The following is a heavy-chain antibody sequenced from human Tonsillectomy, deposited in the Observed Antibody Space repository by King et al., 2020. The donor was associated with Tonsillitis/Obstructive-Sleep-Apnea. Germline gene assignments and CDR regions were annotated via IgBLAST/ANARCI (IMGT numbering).Heavy chain of an antibody. CDR1: GGSFSGHY. CDR3: TGGTGLIDYYYYYYMDV. D-gene: IGHD3-16*01. CDR2: IDHSGSI. Sequence: VQLQQWGAGLLKPSETLSLTCAVYGGSFSGHYCSWIRQPPGKGLEWIGEIDHSGSIDYNPSLKSRVTISVDRSKNHFSLKLSSVTAADTAVYYCTGGTGLIDYYYYYYMDVWGKGTTVTVSS. J-gene: IGHJ6*03. V-gene: IGHV4-34*01.